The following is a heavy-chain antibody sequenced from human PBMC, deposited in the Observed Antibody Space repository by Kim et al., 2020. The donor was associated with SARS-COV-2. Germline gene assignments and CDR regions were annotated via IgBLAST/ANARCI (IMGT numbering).Heavy chain of an antibody. V-gene: IGHV3-66*01. CDR2: IYIGGNT. Sequence: GGSLRLSCAASGFFVSGNYMSWVRQSARKGLEWVAVIYIGGNTFYADSVKGRFTISRDNSKNTLYLQMSSLRAEDTAVYYCARTGTLGCDAGTYSPANSWGQGTLVPVST. D-gene: IGHD3-10*01. CDR1: GFFVSGNY. J-gene: IGHJ1*01. CDR3: ARTGTLGCDAGTYSPANS.